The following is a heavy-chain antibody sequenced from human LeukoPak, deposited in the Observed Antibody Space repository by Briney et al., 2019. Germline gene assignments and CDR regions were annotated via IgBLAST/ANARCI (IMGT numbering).Heavy chain of an antibody. Sequence: PGGSLRLSCAASGFTCSSYAMSWVRQAPAKGLEWVSAISGSGGSTYYADSVKGRFTISRDNSKNTLYLQMNSLRAEDTAVYYCAKDSFSGSYFDYWGQGTLVTVSS. J-gene: IGHJ4*02. CDR1: GFTCSSYA. D-gene: IGHD3-10*01. V-gene: IGHV3-23*01. CDR3: AKDSFSGSYFDY. CDR2: ISGSGGST.